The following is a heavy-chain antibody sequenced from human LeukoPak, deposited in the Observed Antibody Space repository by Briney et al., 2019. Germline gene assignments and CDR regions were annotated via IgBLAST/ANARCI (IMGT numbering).Heavy chain of an antibody. CDR1: GFMFNTYW. D-gene: IGHD2-2*02. CDR3: ARRGLSSISCYSCRYYYGMDV. CDR2: IKQDGSEK. Sequence: RAGGSLRLSCAASGFMFNTYWMSWVRQAPGKGLELVANIKQDGSEKYYVESVKGRFTISRDNAKNSLFLQINSLRAEDTAVYYCARRGLSSISCYSCRYYYGMDVWGQGTTVTVSS. J-gene: IGHJ6*02. V-gene: IGHV3-7*01.